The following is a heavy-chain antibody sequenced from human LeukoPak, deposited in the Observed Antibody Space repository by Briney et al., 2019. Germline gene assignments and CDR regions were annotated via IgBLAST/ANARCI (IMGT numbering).Heavy chain of an antibody. CDR1: GLPTGDFA. Sequence: PEGSLRLSCVASGLPTGDFAMHWVRQAPGQGLEWVSLISGDGVSTFFADSVKGRFSISRDNSKNSLFLEMSSLGTEDTAMYYCARESGKFDYWGQGTLVAVSS. CDR3: ARESGKFDY. V-gene: IGHV3-43*02. CDR2: ISGDGVST. J-gene: IGHJ4*02.